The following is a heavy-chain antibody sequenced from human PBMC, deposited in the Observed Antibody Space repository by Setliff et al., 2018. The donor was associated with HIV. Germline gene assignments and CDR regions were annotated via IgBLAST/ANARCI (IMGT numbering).Heavy chain of an antibody. CDR1: GDTFATYV. D-gene: IGHD3-22*01. J-gene: IGHJ3*02. Sequence: GASVKVSCKGSGDTFATYVVSWVRQAPGQGLEWMGGRSPIFSTTNYAQKLQGRVTITTDESTSRAYMELSSLRSEDTAVYYCAITSRGYSSQRGGAFDIWGQGTLVTVSS. CDR3: AITSRGYSSQRGGAFDI. V-gene: IGHV1-69*05. CDR2: RSPIFSTT.